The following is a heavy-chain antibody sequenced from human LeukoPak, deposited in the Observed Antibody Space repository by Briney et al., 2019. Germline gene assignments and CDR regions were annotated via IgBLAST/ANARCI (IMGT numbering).Heavy chain of an antibody. CDR2: INRGGSES. V-gene: IGHV3-7*01. CDR1: GLTFTDYW. Sequence: GGSLRLSCAASGLTFTDYWMTWVRQVPGKGQEWVANINRGGSESYYVDSVKGRFTISRDNAKNSLYLQMDSLRVEDTAVYYCARVGAWELQRVFDYWGQGTLVTVSS. J-gene: IGHJ4*02. CDR3: ARVGAWELQRVFDY. D-gene: IGHD1-26*01.